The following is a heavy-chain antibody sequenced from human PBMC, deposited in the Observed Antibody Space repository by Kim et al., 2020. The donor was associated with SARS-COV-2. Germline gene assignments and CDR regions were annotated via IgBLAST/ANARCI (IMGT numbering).Heavy chain of an antibody. CDR1: GGSISSSSYY. Sequence: SETLSLTCTVSGGSISSSSYYWGWIRQPPGKGLEWIGSIYYSGSTYYNPSLKSRVTISVDTSKNQFSLKLSSVTAADTAVYYCARRLNSGTYAHADKFDPWGQGTLVTVSS. V-gene: IGHV4-39*01. D-gene: IGHD1-26*01. CDR2: IYYSGST. J-gene: IGHJ5*02. CDR3: ARRLNSGTYAHADKFDP.